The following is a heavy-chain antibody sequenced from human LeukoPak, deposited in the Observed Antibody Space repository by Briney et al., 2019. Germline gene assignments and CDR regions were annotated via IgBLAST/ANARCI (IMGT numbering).Heavy chain of an antibody. CDR2: INTSGSST. CDR3: ARCCIVVVPAAIFSRNYYYYMDV. J-gene: IGHJ6*03. Sequence: GASVKVSCKASGYTFTSYYIHWVRQAPGQGLEWMGIINTSGSSTSYAQKFQDRVTMTTDRSTSKVYIELTSLRSEDTAVDYCARCCIVVVPAAIFSRNYYYYMDVWGKGTTVTVSS. V-gene: IGHV1-46*01. D-gene: IGHD2-2*01. CDR1: GYTFTSYY.